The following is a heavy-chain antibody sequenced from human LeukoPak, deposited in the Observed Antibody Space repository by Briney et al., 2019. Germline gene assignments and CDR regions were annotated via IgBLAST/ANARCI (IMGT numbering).Heavy chain of an antibody. V-gene: IGHV3-23*01. D-gene: IGHD1-7*01. CDR3: AMPYELGPGYYFDY. CDR2: ISGSGGST. Sequence: GGSLRLSCEASGFTFDDYAMSWVRQAPGKGLEWVSAISGSGGSTYYADSVKGRFTISRDNSKNTLYLQMNSLRAEDTAVYYCAMPYELGPGYYFDYWGQGTLVTVSS. CDR1: GFTFDDYA. J-gene: IGHJ4*02.